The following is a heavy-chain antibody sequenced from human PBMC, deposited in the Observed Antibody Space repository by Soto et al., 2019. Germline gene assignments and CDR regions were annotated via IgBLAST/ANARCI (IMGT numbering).Heavy chain of an antibody. CDR3: ARGMYSSSSWEGLYYYYYGMDV. V-gene: IGHV1-46*01. Sequence: ASVKVSCKASGFSFSDYFMHWVRQAPGQGLEWMGIINPSGDSRNYAQKFQGRVTITRDTSTSTVYMDLSSLRYEDTAVYYCARGMYSSSSWEGLYYYYYGMDVWGQGTTVTVSS. CDR2: INPSGDSR. D-gene: IGHD6-6*01. CDR1: GFSFSDYF. J-gene: IGHJ6*02.